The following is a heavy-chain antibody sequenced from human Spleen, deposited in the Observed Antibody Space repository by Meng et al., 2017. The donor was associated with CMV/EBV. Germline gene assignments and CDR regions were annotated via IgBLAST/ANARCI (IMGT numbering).Heavy chain of an antibody. CDR1: GFSLSTVGVG. D-gene: IGHD1-14*01. Sequence: QITLKESGPTLVKRTQTLTLTCTFSGFSLSTVGVGVSWIRQPPGKALELLALIYWDDDKYYIPALQSRLTATKDTSKNQVVLTLTNVDPVDTATYCCAHLPGDWGQGTLVTVSS. CDR2: IYWDDDK. J-gene: IGHJ4*02. CDR3: AHLPGD. V-gene: IGHV2-5*02.